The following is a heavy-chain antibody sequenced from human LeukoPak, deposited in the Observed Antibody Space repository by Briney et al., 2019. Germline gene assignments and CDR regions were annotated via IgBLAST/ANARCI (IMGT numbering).Heavy chain of an antibody. D-gene: IGHD6-19*01. CDR2: ISKSSALK. CDR3: AKAPQSGWHNPPFDY. J-gene: IGHJ4*02. CDR1: GYDFSGYT. Sequence: GGSLRLSCVAFGYDFSGYTFTWVRQAPGKGLEYVSSISKSSALKYYAESVRGRFTISRDNAENSLYLDMNNLGAEDTAVYYCAKAPQSGWHNPPFDYWGQGTLVTVSS. V-gene: IGHV3-21*04.